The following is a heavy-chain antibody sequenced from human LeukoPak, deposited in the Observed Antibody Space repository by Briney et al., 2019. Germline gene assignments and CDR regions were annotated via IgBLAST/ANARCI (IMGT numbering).Heavy chain of an antibody. J-gene: IGHJ4*02. D-gene: IGHD2-2*01. V-gene: IGHV4-34*01. Sequence: PSETLSLTCAVYGGSFRGYYWSWIRQPPGKGLEWIGEINHSGSTNYNPSLKSRVTISLDTSMKKFSLKLNSVTAADTAVYYCASTERCSTTCPLDYWGQGTLVTVSS. CDR3: ASTERCSTTCPLDY. CDR2: INHSGST. CDR1: GGSFRGYY.